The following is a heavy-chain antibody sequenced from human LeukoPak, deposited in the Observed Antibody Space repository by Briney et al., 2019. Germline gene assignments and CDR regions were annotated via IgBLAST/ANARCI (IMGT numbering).Heavy chain of an antibody. CDR2: INPNSGGT. Sequence: ASVKVSCKASGYTFTGYYMHWVRQAPGQGLEWMGWINPNSGGTNYAPKFQGRVTMTRDTSISTAYMELSRLRSDDTAVYYCARGSVAGHFDYWGQGTLVTVSS. J-gene: IGHJ4*02. CDR1: GYTFTGYY. V-gene: IGHV1-2*02. CDR3: ARGSVAGHFDY. D-gene: IGHD6-19*01.